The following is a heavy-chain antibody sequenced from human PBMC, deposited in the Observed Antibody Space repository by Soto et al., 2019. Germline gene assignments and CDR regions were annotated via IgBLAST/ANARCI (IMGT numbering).Heavy chain of an antibody. CDR1: GYTFTSYG. CDR3: ARDRKRTYGSGDYGMAV. CDR2: ISAYNGNT. J-gene: IGHJ6*02. D-gene: IGHD3-10*01. V-gene: IGHV1-18*01. Sequence: QVQLVQSGAEVKKPGASVKVSCKASGYTFTSYGISWVRQAPGQGLEWMGWISAYNGNTNYAQKLQGRVTMTTDTSTSTAYMELRGLRSDDTAVYYCARDRKRTYGSGDYGMAVWGQGTTVTVSS.